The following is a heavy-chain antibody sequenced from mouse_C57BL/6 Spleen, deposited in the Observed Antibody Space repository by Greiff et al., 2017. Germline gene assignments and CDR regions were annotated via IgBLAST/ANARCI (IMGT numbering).Heavy chain of an antibody. CDR2: IDPSDSYT. CDR1: GYTFTSYW. J-gene: IGHJ2*01. V-gene: IGHV1-59*01. CDR3: ARYPNYYGSSPYFDY. Sequence: QVQLQQPGAELVRPGTSVKLSCKASGYTFTSYWMHWVKQRPGQGLEWIGVIDPSDSYTNYNQKFKGKATLTVDTSSSTAYMQLSSLTSEDSAVYYCARYPNYYGSSPYFDYWGQGTTLTVSS. D-gene: IGHD1-1*01.